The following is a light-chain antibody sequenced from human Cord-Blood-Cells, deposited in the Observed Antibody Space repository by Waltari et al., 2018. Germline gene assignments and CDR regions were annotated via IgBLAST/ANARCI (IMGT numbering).Light chain of an antibody. CDR1: QSVSST. Sequence: EIVMTQSPATLSVSPGGRSTLSCRASQSVSSTLALYQQKPGQAPRLLIYGASTRATGIPARFSGSGSGTEFTLTISSLQSEDFAVYYCQQYNNWPLTFGGGTKVEIK. V-gene: IGKV3-15*01. CDR3: QQYNNWPLT. CDR2: GAS. J-gene: IGKJ4*01.